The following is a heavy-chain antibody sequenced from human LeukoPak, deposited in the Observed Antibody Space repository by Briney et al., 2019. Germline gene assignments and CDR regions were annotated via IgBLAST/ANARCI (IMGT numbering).Heavy chain of an antibody. CDR2: IYSGGST. J-gene: IGHJ4*02. D-gene: IGHD2-2*01. CDR1: GFTVSSNY. CDR3: AKDAYSLFGVPAAPYFDY. V-gene: IGHV3-53*01. Sequence: TGGSLRLSCAASGFTVSSNYMSWVRQAPGKGLEWVSVIYSGGSTYYADSVKGRFTISRDNSKNTLYLQMNSLRAEDTAVYYCAKDAYSLFGVPAAPYFDYWGQGTLVTVSS.